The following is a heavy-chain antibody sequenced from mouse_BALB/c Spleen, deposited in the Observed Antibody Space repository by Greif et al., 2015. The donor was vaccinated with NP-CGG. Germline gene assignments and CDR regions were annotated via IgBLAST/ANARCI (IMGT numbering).Heavy chain of an antibody. J-gene: IGHJ2*01. D-gene: IGHD1-1*01. CDR1: GYTFTSYW. Sequence: VKLQESGAELARPGASVKLSCKASGYTFTSYWMQWVKQRPGQGLEWIGAIYPGDGDTRYTQKFKGKATLTADKSSSTAYMQLRSLASEDSAVYYCARGPYGSSYAYYFDYWGQGTTLTVSS. V-gene: IGHV1-87*01. CDR3: ARGPYGSSYAYYFDY. CDR2: IYPGDGDT.